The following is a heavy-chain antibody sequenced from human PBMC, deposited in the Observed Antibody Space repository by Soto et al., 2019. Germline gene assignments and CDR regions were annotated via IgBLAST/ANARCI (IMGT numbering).Heavy chain of an antibody. Sequence: ASVNVPCQASGYTFTHYGISWVRQAPAKERAGMEWISPYNGNTHYPHKLQGRVTMTTDTSTSTAHMELRRLSSDDPAVYYCARDYRVEYSSSSGGHFDSWGQGTLVTSPQ. V-gene: IGHV1-18*04. D-gene: IGHD6-6*01. CDR2: ISPYNGNT. CDR3: ARDYRVEYSSSSGGHFDS. CDR1: GYTFTHYG. J-gene: IGHJ4*02.